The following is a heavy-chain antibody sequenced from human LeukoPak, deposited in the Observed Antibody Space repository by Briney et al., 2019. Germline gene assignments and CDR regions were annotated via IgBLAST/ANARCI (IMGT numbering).Heavy chain of an antibody. J-gene: IGHJ4*02. CDR1: GFTFSSYG. D-gene: IGHD6-19*01. Sequence: GGSLRLSCAASGFTFSSYGMHWVRQAPGKGLEWVAFIRYDGNNKYYADSVKGRFTISRDNAKNSLYLQMNSLRAEDTAVYYCARYPPGYSSGWFDYWGQGTLVTVSS. CDR2: IRYDGNNK. CDR3: ARYPPGYSSGWFDY. V-gene: IGHV3-30*02.